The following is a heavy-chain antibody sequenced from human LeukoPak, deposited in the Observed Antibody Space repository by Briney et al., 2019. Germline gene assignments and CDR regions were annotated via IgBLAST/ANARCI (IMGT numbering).Heavy chain of an antibody. CDR2: INPNSGGT. V-gene: IGHV1-2*02. CDR1: GYTFTGYY. J-gene: IGHJ6*03. CDR3: ARDTRSYGSGSYFGYMDV. D-gene: IGHD3-10*01. Sequence: ASVKVSCKASGYTFTGYYMHWVRQAPGQGLEWMGWINPNSGGTNYAQKFQGRVTMTRNTSINTAYMELSRLRSDDTAVYYCARDTRSYGSGSYFGYMDVWGKGTTVTVSS.